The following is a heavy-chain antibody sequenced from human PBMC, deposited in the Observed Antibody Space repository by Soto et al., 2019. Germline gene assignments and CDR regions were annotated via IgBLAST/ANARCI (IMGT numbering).Heavy chain of an antibody. CDR3: ARGTIVARQHLDY. J-gene: IGHJ4*02. V-gene: IGHV3-30*03. CDR2: ISIRGGDE. CDR1: GFTFSSFP. D-gene: IGHD6-6*01. Sequence: QVQLVESGGGVVQPGKSLRLSCAASGFTFSSFPSHWAPQPPAKGLEWGKVISIRGGDEYYAESVRGRFTISRDDSKNTLYLQMDSLRVEDTAVYYCARGTIVARQHLDYWGQGTLVTVSS.